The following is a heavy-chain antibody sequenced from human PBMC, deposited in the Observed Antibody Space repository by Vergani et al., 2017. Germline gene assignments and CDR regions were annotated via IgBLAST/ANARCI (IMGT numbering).Heavy chain of an antibody. V-gene: IGHV3-21*01. J-gene: IGHJ3*02. CDR1: GFAFSRYA. CDR3: AKEIFFHSGAAFDI. CDR2: ISPTSTYM. Sequence: EVQLLESGGRLVQPGGSLRLSCVASGFAFSRYAMSWVRQAPGKGLEWVSSISPTSTYMYYADSVKGRFTVSRDNAKNSLSLHMNSLRAEDTAVYYCAKEIFFHSGAAFDIWGQGTMVTVSS. D-gene: IGHD6-19*01.